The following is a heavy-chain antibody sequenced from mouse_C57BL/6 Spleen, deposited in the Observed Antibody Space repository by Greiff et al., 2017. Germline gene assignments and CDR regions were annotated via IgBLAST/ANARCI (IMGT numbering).Heavy chain of an antibody. Sequence: QVQLQQSGAELAKPGASVKLSCKASGYTFTSYWMHWVKQRPGQGLEWIGYINPSSGYTKYNQKFKDKATLTADKSPSTAYMQLSSLTYEDSAVYYCARVITTVVAVDYWGQGTTLTVSS. D-gene: IGHD1-1*01. V-gene: IGHV1-7*01. CDR1: GYTFTSYW. CDR2: INPSSGYT. CDR3: ARVITTVVAVDY. J-gene: IGHJ2*01.